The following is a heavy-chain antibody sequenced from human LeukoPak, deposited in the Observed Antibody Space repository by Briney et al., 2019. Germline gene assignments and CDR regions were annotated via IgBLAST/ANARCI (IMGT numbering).Heavy chain of an antibody. D-gene: IGHD3-22*01. CDR3: AREGHYYDSPTTDAFDI. CDR1: GFTFSDYY. CDR2: ISSSGSTI. V-gene: IGHV3-11*01. Sequence: GGSLRLSCAAPGFTFSDYYMSWIRQAPGKGLEWVSYISSSGSTIYYADSVKGRFTISRDNAKNSLYLQMNSLRAEDTAVYYCAREGHYYDSPTTDAFDIWGQGTMVTVSS. J-gene: IGHJ3*02.